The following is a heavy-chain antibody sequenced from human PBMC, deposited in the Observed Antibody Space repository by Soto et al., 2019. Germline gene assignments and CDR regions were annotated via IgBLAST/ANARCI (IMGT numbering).Heavy chain of an antibody. D-gene: IGHD1-1*01. V-gene: IGHV5-51*01. Sequence: GESLKISCKGTGYSFTTYWIAWVRQMPGKGLEWMGIIHPGDSDTKYSPSFQGQVTISADKSISTAYLQWNSLTASDSAMYYCTRISTTNTGSGYWGQGTLVTVSS. CDR3: TRISTTNTGSGY. CDR1: GYSFTTYW. J-gene: IGHJ4*02. CDR2: IHPGDSDT.